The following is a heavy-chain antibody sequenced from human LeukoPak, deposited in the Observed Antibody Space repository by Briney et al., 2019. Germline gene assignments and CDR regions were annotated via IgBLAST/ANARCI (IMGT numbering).Heavy chain of an antibody. J-gene: IGHJ4*02. CDR2: ISWNSGSI. CDR3: AIFPGYSSGWYSGTKDY. V-gene: IGHV3-9*01. Sequence: GGSLRLSCAASGFTFDDYAMHWVQQAPGKGLEWVSGISWNSGSIGYADSVKGRFTISRDNAKNSLYLQMNSLRAEDTALYYCAIFPGYSSGWYSGTKDYWGQGTLVTVSS. D-gene: IGHD6-19*01. CDR1: GFTFDDYA.